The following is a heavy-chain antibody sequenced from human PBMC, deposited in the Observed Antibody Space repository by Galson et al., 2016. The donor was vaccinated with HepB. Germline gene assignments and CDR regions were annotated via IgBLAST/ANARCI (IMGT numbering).Heavy chain of an antibody. Sequence: LRLSCAASGFTFSTYWMHWVRQAPGKGLEWVSRIGTDGRSNYADSVKGRFTISRDNSKNTLYLQMNSLRAEDTAIYYCARDRDARPYDFWGHGSLVVVSA. J-gene: IGHJ4*01. D-gene: IGHD5-24*01. CDR1: GFTFSTYW. CDR3: ARDRDARPYDF. V-gene: IGHV3-74*01. CDR2: IGTDGRS.